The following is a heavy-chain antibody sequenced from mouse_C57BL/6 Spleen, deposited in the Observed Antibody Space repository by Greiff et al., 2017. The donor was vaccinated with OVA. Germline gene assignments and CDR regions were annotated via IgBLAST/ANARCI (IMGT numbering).Heavy chain of an antibody. CDR1: GFTFSDYG. CDR2: ISSGSSTI. J-gene: IGHJ3*01. V-gene: IGHV5-17*01. CDR3: ARNPFAY. Sequence: DVKLVESGGGLVKPGGSLKLSCAASGFTFSDYGMHWVRQAPEKGLEWVAYISSGSSTIYYADTVKGRFTISRDNAKNTLFLQMTRLRSEDTAMYYCARNPFAYWGQGTLVTVSA.